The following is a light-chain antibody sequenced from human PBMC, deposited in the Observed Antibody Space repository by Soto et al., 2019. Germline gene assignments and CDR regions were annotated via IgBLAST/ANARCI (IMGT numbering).Light chain of an antibody. CDR3: SSYTTRSPYVV. CDR2: GVT. Sequence: QSVLTQPASVSGSPGQSITISCTGTDSDVGGYNYVSWYQQHPGKAPKLIIYGVTNRPSGVSKRFSGSKSGNTASLTISGLQADDEADYYCSSYTTRSPYVVLGGGTKLTVL. CDR1: DSDVGGYNY. V-gene: IGLV2-14*01. J-gene: IGLJ2*01.